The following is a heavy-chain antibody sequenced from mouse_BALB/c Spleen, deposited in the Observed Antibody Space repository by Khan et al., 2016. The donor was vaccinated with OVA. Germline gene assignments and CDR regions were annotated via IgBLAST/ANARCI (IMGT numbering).Heavy chain of an antibody. J-gene: IGHJ2*01. V-gene: IGHV1-69*02. CDR3: TRGEPGNFDY. Sequence: QVQLKQSGAELVRPGASVKLSCKASGYTFTNYWINWMKQRPRQGLEWIGNIYPSDNYTNYNQQFRDKATLTVDKSSSTAYMQLSSPTSEDSAVYYCTRGEPGNFDYWGQGTTLTVSS. CDR1: GYTFTNYW. D-gene: IGHD2-13*01. CDR2: IYPSDNYT.